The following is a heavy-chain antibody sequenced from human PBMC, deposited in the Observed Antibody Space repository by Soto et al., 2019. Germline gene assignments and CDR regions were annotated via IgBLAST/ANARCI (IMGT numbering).Heavy chain of an antibody. CDR2: TYYRSRWYN. J-gene: IGHJ6*03. D-gene: IGHD1-7*01. CDR3: AGTTSHQWYYMDV. CDR1: GYSVSRNSAA. Sequence: TLSLTCAISGYSVSRNSAAWNWIRLSPSRGLEWLARTYYRSRWYNDYAVSVRSRITVNPDTSKNQFSLQLTSVTPEDTAVYYCAGTTSHQWYYMDVWGKGTTVTVSS. V-gene: IGHV6-1*01.